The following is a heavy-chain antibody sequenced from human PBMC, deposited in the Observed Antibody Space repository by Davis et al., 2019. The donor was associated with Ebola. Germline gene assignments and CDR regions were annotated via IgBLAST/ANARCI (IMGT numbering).Heavy chain of an antibody. D-gene: IGHD5-12*01. CDR3: AKDHRFIVAAVTGLDY. V-gene: IGHV3-30*18. CDR2: ISYDGRNK. CDR1: GFTFNTFG. J-gene: IGHJ4*02. Sequence: GESLQISCAASGFTFNTFGMNWVRQAPGKGLEWVAVISYDGRNKFYADSVKGRFTISRDNSKNTVYLQMDSLRAEDTAVYLCAKDHRFIVAAVTGLDYWGQGTPVTVSS.